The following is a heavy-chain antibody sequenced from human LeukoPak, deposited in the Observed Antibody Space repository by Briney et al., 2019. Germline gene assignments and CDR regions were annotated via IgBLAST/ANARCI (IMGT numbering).Heavy chain of an antibody. Sequence: SETLSLTCTVSGGSISGDYWSWIRQPPGKGLEWIGRIYTSGSTNYNPSLKSRVTMSVDTSKNQFSLKLSSVTAADTAVYYCARGGIVGATSKDFYYMDVWGKGTTVTVSS. J-gene: IGHJ6*03. CDR2: IYTSGST. CDR1: GGSISGDY. D-gene: IGHD1-26*01. CDR3: ARGGIVGATSKDFYYMDV. V-gene: IGHV4-4*07.